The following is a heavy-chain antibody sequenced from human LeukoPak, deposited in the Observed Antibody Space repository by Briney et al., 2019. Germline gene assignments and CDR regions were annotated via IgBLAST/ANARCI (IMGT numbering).Heavy chain of an antibody. CDR3: ARRGSSGYYAFDI. CDR2: IIPIFGTA. Sequence: ASVKVSCKASGGTFSSYAISWVRQAPGQGLEWMGGIIPIFGTANYAQKFQGSVTITTDESTSTAYMELSSLRSEDTAVYYCARRGSSGYYAFDIWGQGTMVTVSS. D-gene: IGHD3-22*01. CDR1: GGTFSSYA. V-gene: IGHV1-69*05. J-gene: IGHJ3*02.